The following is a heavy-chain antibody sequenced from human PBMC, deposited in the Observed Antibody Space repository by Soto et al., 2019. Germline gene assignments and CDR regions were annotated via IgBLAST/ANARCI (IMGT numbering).Heavy chain of an antibody. CDR2: IIPIFGTA. Sequence: SVKVSCKASGGTFSSYAISWVRQAPGQGLEWMGGIIPIFGTANYAQKFQGRVTITADESTSTAYMELSSLRSEDTAVYYCARDRSGSYYRSGWFDPWGQGTLVTVSS. CDR3: ARDRSGSYYRSGWFDP. CDR1: GGTFSSYA. D-gene: IGHD1-26*01. V-gene: IGHV1-69*13. J-gene: IGHJ5*02.